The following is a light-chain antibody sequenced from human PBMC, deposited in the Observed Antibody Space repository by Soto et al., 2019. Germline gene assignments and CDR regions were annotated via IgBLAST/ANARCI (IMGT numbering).Light chain of an antibody. CDR1: HSISTY. CDR2: ATY. Sequence: DIQMTQSPSSLSASVGDRVTITCRASHSISTYLNWYQQKPGKAPKVLIYATYSLHSGVPSRFSGSGSETEFTLTISSLQPEDFATYFCQQTYSTPLTFGGGTKVEIK. V-gene: IGKV1-39*01. CDR3: QQTYSTPLT. J-gene: IGKJ4*01.